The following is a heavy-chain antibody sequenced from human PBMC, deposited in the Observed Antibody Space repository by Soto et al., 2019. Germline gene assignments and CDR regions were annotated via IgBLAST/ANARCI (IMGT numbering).Heavy chain of an antibody. CDR3: AKRFHLGYYYYMDV. V-gene: IGHV3-23*01. D-gene: IGHD2-21*01. J-gene: IGHJ6*03. CDR2: ISGSGGST. CDR1: GFTFSSYA. Sequence: EVQLLESGGGLVQPGGSLRLSCAASGFTFSSYAMSWVRQAPGKGLEWVSAISGSGGSTYYADSVKGRFTISRDNSKNALYLQMNSLRAEDTAVYYCAKRFHLGYYYYMDVWGKGTTVTVSS.